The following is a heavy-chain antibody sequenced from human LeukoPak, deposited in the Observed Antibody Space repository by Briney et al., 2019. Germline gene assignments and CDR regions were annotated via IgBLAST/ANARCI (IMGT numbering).Heavy chain of an antibody. CDR3: ARGETTVYFQH. V-gene: IGHV4-59*12. J-gene: IGHJ1*01. D-gene: IGHD4-17*01. CDR1: GGSISSYY. CDR2: IYYSGST. Sequence: SETLSLTCTVSGGSISSYYWSWIRQPPGKGLEWIGYIYYSGSTNYNPSLKSRVTISVDTSKNQFSLKLSSVTAADTAVYYCARGETTVYFQHWGQGTLVTVSS.